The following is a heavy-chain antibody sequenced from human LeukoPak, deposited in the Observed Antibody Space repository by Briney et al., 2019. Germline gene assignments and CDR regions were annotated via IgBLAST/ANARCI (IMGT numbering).Heavy chain of an antibody. CDR2: IYHSGST. D-gene: IGHD6-13*01. V-gene: IGHV4-38-2*02. J-gene: IGHJ5*02. CDR3: ARHRAYSRHLYP. CDR1: GYSISSGYY. Sequence: PSETLSLTCTVSGYSISSGYYWGWIRQPPGKGLEWIGSIYHSGSTYNNPSLKNRVTISVDTSKKQFSLKLSSVTAADTAVYYCARHRAYSRHLYPWGQGTLVTVSS.